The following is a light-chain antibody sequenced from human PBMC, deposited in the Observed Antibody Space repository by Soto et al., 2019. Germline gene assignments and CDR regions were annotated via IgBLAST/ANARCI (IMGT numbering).Light chain of an antibody. CDR3: LQEYTYPYT. V-gene: IGKV1-6*01. J-gene: IGKJ2*01. Sequence: AIQVTQSPSSLSASVGDRVTITCRASQAIRNNLGWYQHKPGKAPKLLIYAASLLQIGVPSRFSVSGSGTDFTLTISSLQPEDFATYYCLQEYTYPYTSGQGTKLEIK. CDR2: AAS. CDR1: QAIRNN.